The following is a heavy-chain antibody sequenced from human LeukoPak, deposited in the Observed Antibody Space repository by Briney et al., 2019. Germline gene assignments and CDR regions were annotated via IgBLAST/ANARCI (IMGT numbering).Heavy chain of an antibody. CDR2: ISGSDGSK. V-gene: IGHV3-23*01. CDR3: TKQVSCDTTTCYAGMPPDY. Sequence: GGSLRLSCAASGFPFSRYAMSWVRQTPEKGLEWVSVISGSDGSKYHADSVKGRFTISRDDSRNTVYLQMNNLRAEDTAVYYCTKQVSCDTTTCYAGMPPDYWGRGTLVTVSS. D-gene: IGHD2/OR15-2a*01. J-gene: IGHJ4*02. CDR1: GFPFSRYA.